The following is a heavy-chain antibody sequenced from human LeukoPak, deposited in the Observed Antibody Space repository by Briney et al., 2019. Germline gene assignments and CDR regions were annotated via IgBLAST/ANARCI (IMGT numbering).Heavy chain of an antibody. J-gene: IGHJ4*02. V-gene: IGHV4-59*01. CDR1: GDSISRYY. CDR3: ARSHSYYDRSGYSGIDY. D-gene: IGHD3-22*01. Sequence: SETLSLTCTVSGDSISRYYWSWIRQPPGKGLDWIGYIYYSGTTNYNPSLKSRVTISVDTSKNQFSLKLSSVTAADTAVYYCARSHSYYDRSGYSGIDYWGQGTLVTVSS. CDR2: IYYSGTT.